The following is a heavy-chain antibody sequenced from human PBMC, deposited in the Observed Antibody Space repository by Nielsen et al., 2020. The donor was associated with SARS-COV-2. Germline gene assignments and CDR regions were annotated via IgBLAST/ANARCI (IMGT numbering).Heavy chain of an antibody. J-gene: IGHJ3*02. Sequence: GGSLRLSCVASGFTFGGHVMRWVRQAPGKGLEWVSTISGGGEVTYYADSVKGRFTISRDNAKNSLYLQMNSLRAEDTAVYYCGGDGGWAGLDAFDIWGQGTMVTVSS. V-gene: IGHV3-21*01. D-gene: IGHD3-16*01. CDR1: GFTFGGHV. CDR2: ISGGGEVT. CDR3: GGDGGWAGLDAFDI.